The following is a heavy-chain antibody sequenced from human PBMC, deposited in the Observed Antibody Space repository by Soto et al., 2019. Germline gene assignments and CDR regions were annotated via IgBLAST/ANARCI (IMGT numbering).Heavy chain of an antibody. Sequence: QLQLQESGSRLVKPSQTLSLTCAVSGGSISRAGYSWSWIRQSPGKGLEWIGYIYNSGSTFYNPSLKSRLTISVDRYKKQLSLQLNSVTAADTAVYYCASSRVVTTYFDYWGQGTLVTVSS. J-gene: IGHJ4*02. CDR3: ASSRVVTTYFDY. V-gene: IGHV4-30-2*06. CDR2: IYNSGST. CDR1: GGSISRAGYS. D-gene: IGHD2-21*02.